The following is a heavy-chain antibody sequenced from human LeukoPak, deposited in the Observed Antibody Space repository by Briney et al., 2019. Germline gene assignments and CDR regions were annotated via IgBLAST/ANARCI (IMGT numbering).Heavy chain of an antibody. CDR3: ARIPQRYGQWWFDP. CDR2: IYHNGST. Sequence: SQTLSLACAVSGGSISSGAYSWSWIRQPPGKGLEWIGYIYHNGSTYYSPSLKSRVTISVDRSKNQFSLRLSSVTAADTAVYYCARIPQRYGQWWFDPWGQGTLVTVSS. J-gene: IGHJ5*02. CDR1: GGSISSGAYS. V-gene: IGHV4-30-2*02. D-gene: IGHD5-18*01.